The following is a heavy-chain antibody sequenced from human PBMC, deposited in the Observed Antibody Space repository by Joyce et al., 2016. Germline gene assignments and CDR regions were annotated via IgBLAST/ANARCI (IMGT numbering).Heavy chain of an antibody. CDR1: GFTFSSYA. Sequence: QVQLVESGGGEVQPGRSLRLSCAASGFTFSSYAMHWVRQAPGKGLEWVAVIAYDGYNKYYADSVKGRFTISRDNSKSTLYLHMNSLRAEDTAVYYCARDRGLRRPRIVGATMEYWGQGTLVTVSS. J-gene: IGHJ4*02. CDR2: IAYDGYNK. V-gene: IGHV3-30*04. CDR3: ARDRGLRRPRIVGATMEY. D-gene: IGHD1-26*01.